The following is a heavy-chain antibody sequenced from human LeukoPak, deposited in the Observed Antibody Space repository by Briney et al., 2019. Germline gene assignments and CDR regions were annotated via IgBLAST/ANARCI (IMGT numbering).Heavy chain of an antibody. V-gene: IGHV3-30*18. CDR2: TPYDGSTK. CDR1: GFTFSSHG. Sequence: HAGGSLRLSCAASGFTFSSHGMHWVRQAPGKGLEWVAVTPYDGSTKYYADSAKGRFNISRDNSKNTLYLQMNSLRVDDTAVYYCAKDATLFGDQYFDYWGQGTLVIVSS. J-gene: IGHJ4*02. D-gene: IGHD3-10*01. CDR3: AKDATLFGDQYFDY.